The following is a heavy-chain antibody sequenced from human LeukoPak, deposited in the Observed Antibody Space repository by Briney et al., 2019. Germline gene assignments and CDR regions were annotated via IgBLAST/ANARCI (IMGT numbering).Heavy chain of an antibody. CDR3: AKRGVVVRVILVGFHKEANYFDS. D-gene: IGHD3-10*01. J-gene: IGHJ4*02. V-gene: IGHV3-23*01. CDR2: ISGGGGGT. CDR1: GITLSNYG. Sequence: GGSLRLSCAVSGITLSNYGMSWVRQAPGKGLEWVADISGGGGGTNYADSVKGRFTISRDNPKNTLYLQMHSLRAEDTAVYFCAKRGVVVRVILVGFHKEANYFDSWGQGALVTVSS.